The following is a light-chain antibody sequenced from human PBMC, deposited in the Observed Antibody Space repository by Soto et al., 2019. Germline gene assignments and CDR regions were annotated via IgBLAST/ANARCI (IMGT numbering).Light chain of an antibody. Sequence: QSVPTQPASVSGSPGQSITISCTGTSSDVGGYNFVSWYQQYPGKAPKLIIYEVTKRPSEVPDRFSGSKSGNTASLTVSGLQAEDEADYFCCSHAGDNTYVFGTGTKVTVL. J-gene: IGLJ1*01. CDR3: CSHAGDNTYV. V-gene: IGLV2-8*01. CDR2: EVT. CDR1: SSDVGGYNF.